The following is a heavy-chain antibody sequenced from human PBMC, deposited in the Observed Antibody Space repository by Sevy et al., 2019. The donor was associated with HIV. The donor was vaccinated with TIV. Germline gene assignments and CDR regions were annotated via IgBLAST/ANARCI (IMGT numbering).Heavy chain of an antibody. D-gene: IGHD3-22*01. Sequence: GGSLRLSCAASGFTFSNAWMSWVRQAPGKGLEWVGRIKSKTDGGTTDYAAPVKGRFTISRDDSKNTLYLQMNSLKTEDTAVYYCTTEASGYFSGGAFDIWGQGTMVTVSS. CDR2: IKSKTDGGTT. CDR3: TTEASGYFSGGAFDI. CDR1: GFTFSNAW. J-gene: IGHJ3*02. V-gene: IGHV3-15*01.